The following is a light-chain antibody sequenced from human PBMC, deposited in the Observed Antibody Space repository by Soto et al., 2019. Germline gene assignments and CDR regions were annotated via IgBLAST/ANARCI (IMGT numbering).Light chain of an antibody. CDR1: QVISTS. J-gene: IGKJ5*01. Sequence: DIQLTQSPSFLSPSLGESVTITCRASQVISTSLAWYQVKPGKAPKLLIYAASTLESGVPSRFSGSASGTDFTLSISNLQPEDFATYYCQQSFRPHITFGQGTRLEIK. CDR3: QQSFRPHIT. V-gene: IGKV1-39*01. CDR2: AAS.